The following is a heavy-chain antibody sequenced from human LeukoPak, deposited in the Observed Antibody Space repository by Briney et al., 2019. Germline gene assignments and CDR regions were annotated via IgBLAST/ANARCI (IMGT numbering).Heavy chain of an antibody. CDR1: GYTFIGYY. CDR3: ARAHTIRANDY. CDR2: INPNSGGT. V-gene: IGHV1-2*02. J-gene: IGHJ4*02. D-gene: IGHD5-24*01. Sequence: GASVKVSCKASGYTFIGYYMQWVRQAPGQGLEWMGWINPNSGGTNYAQKFQGRVTMARDTSISTVYMELSRLRSDDTAVYYCARAHTIRANDYWGQGTLVTVSS.